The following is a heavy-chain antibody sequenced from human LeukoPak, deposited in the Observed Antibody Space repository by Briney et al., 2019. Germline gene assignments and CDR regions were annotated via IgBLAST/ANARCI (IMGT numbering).Heavy chain of an antibody. Sequence: GASVTVSCKASGGTSNSHAISWVGQATGQGLEWMGRIIPNLGTTNRAQNFQDRVTLTADKSTNTAYMEHTSLTSDDTAVYYCATTNDGGGYQWGDFFDFWGQGTLVTVSS. CDR3: ATTNDGGGYQWGDFFDF. D-gene: IGHD3-22*01. CDR1: GGTSNSHA. J-gene: IGHJ4*02. V-gene: IGHV1-69*04. CDR2: IIPNLGTT.